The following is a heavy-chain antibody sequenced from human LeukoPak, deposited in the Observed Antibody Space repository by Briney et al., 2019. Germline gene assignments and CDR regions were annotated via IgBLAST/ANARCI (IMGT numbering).Heavy chain of an antibody. V-gene: IGHV3-23*01. Sequence: PGGSLRLSCAAFGFTFSNYGMNWVRQAPGKGLEWVSAIRGSGGSTYYADSVKGRFTISRDNSKNTLYLQMNSLRAEDTAIYYCAKPVGSSGWYGDFDCWGQGTLVTVSS. CDR2: IRGSGGST. CDR3: AKPVGSSGWYGDFDC. CDR1: GFTFSNYG. D-gene: IGHD6-19*01. J-gene: IGHJ4*02.